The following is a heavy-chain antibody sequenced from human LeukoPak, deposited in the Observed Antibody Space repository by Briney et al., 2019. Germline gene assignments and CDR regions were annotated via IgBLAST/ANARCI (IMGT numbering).Heavy chain of an antibody. Sequence: GKSLRLSCAASGFTFSGYPIHWVRQAPGKGLEWVAVISYDGSNKYYADSVKGRFTISRDNSKNTLYLQMNSLRAEDTAVYYCAKDKGWGYSAYDCYGMDVWGQGTTVTVSS. V-gene: IGHV3-30-3*02. CDR3: AKDKGWGYSAYDCYGMDV. CDR1: GFTFSGYP. J-gene: IGHJ6*02. D-gene: IGHD1-26*01. CDR2: ISYDGSNK.